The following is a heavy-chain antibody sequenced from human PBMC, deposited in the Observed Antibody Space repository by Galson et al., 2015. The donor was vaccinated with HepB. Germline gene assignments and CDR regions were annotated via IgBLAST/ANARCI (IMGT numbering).Heavy chain of an antibody. V-gene: IGHV3-30-3*01. D-gene: IGHD3-3*01. CDR2: ISYDGSNK. CDR3: ARERYDFWSGYYNAWFDP. Sequence: SLRLSCAASGFTFSSYAMHWVRQAPGKGLEWVAVISYDGSNKYYADSVKGRFTISRDNSKNTLYLQMNSLRAEDTAVYYCARERYDFWSGYYNAWFDPWGQGTLVTVSS. CDR1: GFTFSSYA. J-gene: IGHJ5*02.